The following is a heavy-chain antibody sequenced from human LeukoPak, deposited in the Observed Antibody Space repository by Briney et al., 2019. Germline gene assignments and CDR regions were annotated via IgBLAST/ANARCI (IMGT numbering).Heavy chain of an antibody. D-gene: IGHD3-3*01. CDR3: ARTIFGVVIVCHYFDY. J-gene: IGHJ4*02. V-gene: IGHV3-21*01. CDR1: GFTFSSNS. CDR2: ISSSSSYI. Sequence: GVSLRLSCAASGFTFSSNSMNWVRQAPGKALEWVSSISSSSSYIYYADSVKGRFTISRDNAKNSLYLQMNSLRAEDTAVYYCARTIFGVVIVCHYFDYWGQGTLVTVSS.